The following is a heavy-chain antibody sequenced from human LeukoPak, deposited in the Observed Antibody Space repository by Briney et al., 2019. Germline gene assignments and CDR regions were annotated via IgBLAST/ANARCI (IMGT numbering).Heavy chain of an antibody. CDR2: ISGSGGST. CDR1: GFTFSSYA. Sequence: PGGSLRLSCAASGFTFSSYAVSWVRQAPGKGLEWVSAISGSGGSTYYADSVKGRFTISRDNSKNTLYLQMNSLRTEDTAMFYCAKDLFDNSAYAQSIADYWGQGTLVTVSS. V-gene: IGHV3-23*01. CDR3: AKDLFDNSAYAQSIADY. J-gene: IGHJ4*02. D-gene: IGHD3-22*01.